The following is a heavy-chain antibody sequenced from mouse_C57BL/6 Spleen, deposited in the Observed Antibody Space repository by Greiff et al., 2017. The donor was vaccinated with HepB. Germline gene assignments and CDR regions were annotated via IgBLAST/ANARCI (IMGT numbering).Heavy chain of an antibody. D-gene: IGHD2-3*01. V-gene: IGHV1-82*01. Sequence: QVQLQQSGPELVKPGASVKISCKASGYAFSSSWMNWVKQRPGKGLEWIGRIYPGDGDTNYNGKFKGKATLTADKSSSTAYMQLSSLTSEDSAVYFCARWGGYYGGYYAMDYWGQGTSVTVSS. CDR3: ARWGGYYGGYYAMDY. CDR1: GYAFSSSW. J-gene: IGHJ4*01. CDR2: IYPGDGDT.